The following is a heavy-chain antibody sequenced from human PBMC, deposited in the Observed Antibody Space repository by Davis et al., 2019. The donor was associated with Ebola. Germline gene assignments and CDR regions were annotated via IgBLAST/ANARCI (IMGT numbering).Heavy chain of an antibody. D-gene: IGHD3-10*01. CDR3: AMGLYGSGSYFDY. J-gene: IGHJ4*02. CDR1: GYTFTSYA. Sequence: SVKVSCKASGYTFTSYAISWVRQAPGQGLEWMGGIIPIFGTANYAQKFQGRVTITADESTSTAYMELSSLRSEDTAVYYCAMGLYGSGSYFDYWGQGTLVTVSS. CDR2: IIPIFGTA. V-gene: IGHV1-69*13.